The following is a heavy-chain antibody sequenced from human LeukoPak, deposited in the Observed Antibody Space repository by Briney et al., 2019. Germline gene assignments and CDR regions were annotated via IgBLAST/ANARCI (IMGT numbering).Heavy chain of an antibody. D-gene: IGHD1-26*01. CDR2: FSGNGGAT. CDR1: GFPFSTYA. J-gene: IGHJ5*02. CDR3: ATRGTYIS. V-gene: IGHV3-23*01. Sequence: GGSLRLSCSASGFPFSTYAMSWVRQPPGKGPERVSSFSGNGGATYYADSVKGRFTISRDNSKSTLYLQMNSLRVEDTAVYYCATRGTYISWGPGTLVTVSS.